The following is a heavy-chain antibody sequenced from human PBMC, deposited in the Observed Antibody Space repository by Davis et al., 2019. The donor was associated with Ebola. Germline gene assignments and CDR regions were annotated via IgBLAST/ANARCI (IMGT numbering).Heavy chain of an antibody. V-gene: IGHV3-43D*03. CDR3: AKGGGGYSSRIDY. CDR2: ISWDGGST. CDR1: GFTFSSYE. D-gene: IGHD6-13*01. J-gene: IGHJ4*02. Sequence: GESLKISCAASGFTFSSYEMNWVRQAPGKGLEWVSLISWDGGSTYYADSVKGRFTISRDNSKNSLYLQMNSLRAEDTALYYCAKGGGGYSSRIDYWGQGTLVTVSS.